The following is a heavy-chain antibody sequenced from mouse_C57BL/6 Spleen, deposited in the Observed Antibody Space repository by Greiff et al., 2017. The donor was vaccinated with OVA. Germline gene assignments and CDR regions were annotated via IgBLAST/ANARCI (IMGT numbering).Heavy chain of an antibody. J-gene: IGHJ1*03. CDR1: GFTFSDYG. Sequence: EVQLVESGGGLVKPGGSLKLSCAASGFTFSDYGMHWVRQAPEKGLEWVAYISSGSSTIYYADTVKGRFTISRDNAKNTLFLQMTSLRSEDTAMYYCARTTVVAPHWYFDVWGTGTTVTVSS. D-gene: IGHD1-1*01. CDR2: ISSGSSTI. CDR3: ARTTVVAPHWYFDV. V-gene: IGHV5-17*01.